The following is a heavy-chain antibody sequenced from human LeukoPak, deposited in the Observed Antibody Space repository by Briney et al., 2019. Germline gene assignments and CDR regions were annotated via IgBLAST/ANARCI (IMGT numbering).Heavy chain of an antibody. J-gene: IGHJ4*02. D-gene: IGHD1-26*01. Sequence: GGSLRLSCAVPGFTFRTYWMHWVRQVPGEGLVWVSRINEDGSITNYADSVKGRFSISRDNAKNTLYLQMNSLRAEDTAVYYCGRDLGGRSGYWGQGTLVTVSS. CDR3: GRDLGGRSGY. V-gene: IGHV3-74*01. CDR1: GFTFRTYW. CDR2: INEDGSIT.